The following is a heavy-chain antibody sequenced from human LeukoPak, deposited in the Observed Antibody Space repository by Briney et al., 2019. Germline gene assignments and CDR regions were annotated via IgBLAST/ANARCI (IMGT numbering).Heavy chain of an antibody. CDR1: GESINEYY. CDR3: ARIRCGHSGSVCYNH. V-gene: IGHV4-34*01. Sequence: SETLSLTCGVLGESINEYYWSWIRQSPGKGLEWIGEISHTEGTRYNPSLQSRVTMSAATSENQLFLKLIFVTAADTAVYYCARIRCGHSGSVCYNHWGLGTLVTVSS. CDR2: ISHTEGT. D-gene: IGHD2-21*01. J-gene: IGHJ4*02.